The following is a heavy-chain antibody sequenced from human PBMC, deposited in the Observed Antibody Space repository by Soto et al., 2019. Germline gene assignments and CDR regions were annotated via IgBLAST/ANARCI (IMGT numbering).Heavy chain of an antibody. J-gene: IGHJ4*02. Sequence: GGSLRLSCTASGFNFGNNWMHWVRQAPGKGLEWVSRMNSDGRTTNYADSVKGRFTVSRDNAKNTLYLQMNSLRAEDTAVYYCATAEVDYWGPGTLVTVSS. CDR2: MNSDGRTT. V-gene: IGHV3-74*01. CDR3: ATAEVDY. CDR1: GFNFGNNW.